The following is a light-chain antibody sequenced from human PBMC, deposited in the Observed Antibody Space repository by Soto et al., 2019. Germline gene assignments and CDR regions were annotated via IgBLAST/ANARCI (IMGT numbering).Light chain of an antibody. CDR3: QQYKSYSVT. J-gene: IGKJ1*01. CDR1: QSISSW. V-gene: IGKV1-5*01. Sequence: DIQMTQSPSTLSASVGDRVTITCRASQSISSWLAWYQQKPGKAPKLLIYDASSLESGVPSRFSGSGSGTEFTLTISSLQPDDFATDYCQQYKSYSVTFGQGTKVAIK. CDR2: DAS.